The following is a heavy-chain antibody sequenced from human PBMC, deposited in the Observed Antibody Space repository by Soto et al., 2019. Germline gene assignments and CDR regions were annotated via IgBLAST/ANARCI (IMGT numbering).Heavy chain of an antibody. CDR3: AGLGVSSEDYGMDV. V-gene: IGHV1-18*01. CDR2: ISAYNGNT. CDR1: GYTFTSYG. D-gene: IGHD6-25*01. J-gene: IGHJ6*02. Sequence: GASVKVSCKASGYTFTSYGISWVRQAPGQGLEWMGWISAYNGNTNYEQKLQGRVTMTTDTSTSTAYMELRSLRSDDTAVYYCAGLGVSSEDYGMDVWGQGTTVTVSS.